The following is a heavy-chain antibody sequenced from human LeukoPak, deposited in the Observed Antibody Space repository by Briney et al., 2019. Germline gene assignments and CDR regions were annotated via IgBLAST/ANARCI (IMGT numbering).Heavy chain of an antibody. CDR1: GFTFSSYA. CDR2: INSAGST. Sequence: GGSLRLSCAASGFTFSSYAMSWVRQAPGKGLEWVSAINSAGSTYYGDSVRGRFTISRDNSKNTLYLQMNSLRAEDTAVYYCAKARGDIVLMVYDLGYWGQGTLVTVSS. CDR3: AKARGDIVLMVYDLGY. J-gene: IGHJ4*02. V-gene: IGHV3-23*01. D-gene: IGHD2-8*01.